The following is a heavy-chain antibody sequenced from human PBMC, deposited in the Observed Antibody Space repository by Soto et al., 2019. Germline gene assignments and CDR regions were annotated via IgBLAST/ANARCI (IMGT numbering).Heavy chain of an antibody. V-gene: IGHV3-7*05. CDR3: ARDLGASEAAAPLRYFDY. CDR1: GFTFSSYW. J-gene: IGHJ4*02. D-gene: IGHD3-16*01. Sequence: GGSLRLSCAASGFTFSSYWMSWVRQAPGKGLEWVANIKQDGSEKYYVDSVKGRFTISRDNAKNSLYLQMNSLRAEDTAVYYCARDLGASEAAAPLRYFDYWGQGTLVTVSS. CDR2: IKQDGSEK.